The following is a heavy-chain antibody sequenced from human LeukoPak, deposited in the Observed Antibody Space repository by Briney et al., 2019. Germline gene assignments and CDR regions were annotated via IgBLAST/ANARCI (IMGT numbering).Heavy chain of an antibody. J-gene: IGHJ4*02. CDR2: INWNGGST. CDR3: ASLGYCSGGSRSNFGY. D-gene: IGHD2-15*01. CDR1: GFTFDDYG. V-gene: IGHV3-20*04. Sequence: GGSLRLSCAASGFTFDDYGMSWVRQAPGKGLEWVSGINWNGGSTGYADSVKGRFTISRDNAKNSLYLQMNSLRAEDTALYYCASLGYCSGGSRSNFGYWGQGTLVTVSS.